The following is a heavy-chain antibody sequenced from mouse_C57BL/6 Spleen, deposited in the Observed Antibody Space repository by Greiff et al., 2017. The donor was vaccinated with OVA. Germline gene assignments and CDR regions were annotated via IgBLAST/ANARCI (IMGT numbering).Heavy chain of an antibody. V-gene: IGHV1-55*01. CDR2: IYPGSGST. Sequence: VQLQQPGAELVKPGASVKMSCKASGYTFTSYWITWVKQRPGQGLEWIGDIYPGSGSTNYNEKFKSKATLTVDTSSSTAYMQLSSLTSEDSAVYYCARIMITTVVAPFDYWGQGTTLTVSS. D-gene: IGHD1-1*01. J-gene: IGHJ2*01. CDR1: GYTFTSYW. CDR3: ARIMITTVVAPFDY.